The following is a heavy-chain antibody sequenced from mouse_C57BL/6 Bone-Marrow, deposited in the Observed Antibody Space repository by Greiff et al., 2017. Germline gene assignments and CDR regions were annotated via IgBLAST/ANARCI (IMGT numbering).Heavy chain of an antibody. CDR1: GYTFTSYG. D-gene: IGHD1-1*01. Sequence: VQLQQSGAELARPGASVKLSCKASGYTFTSYGISWVKQRTGQGLEWIGEIYPRSGSTYYNEKFKGKATLAADKSSSTEYMELRSLTSEDSAVYFCARWNYYGSSYGYWGQGTTLTVSS. J-gene: IGHJ2*01. CDR3: ARWNYYGSSYGY. V-gene: IGHV1-81*01. CDR2: IYPRSGST.